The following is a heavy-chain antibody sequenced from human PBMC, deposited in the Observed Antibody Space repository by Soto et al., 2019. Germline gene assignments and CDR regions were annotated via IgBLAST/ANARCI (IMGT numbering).Heavy chain of an antibody. CDR2: IYYSGST. CDR3: AREISYVSGGHLYYGMDV. CDR1: GGSISSYY. D-gene: IGHD3-16*01. Sequence: SETLSLTCTVSGGSISSYYWSWIRQPPGKGLGWIGYIYYSGSTNYNPSLKSRVTISVDTSKNQFSLKLSSVTAADTAVYYCAREISYVSGGHLYYGMDVLGQGTAVTVSS. V-gene: IGHV4-59*01. J-gene: IGHJ6*02.